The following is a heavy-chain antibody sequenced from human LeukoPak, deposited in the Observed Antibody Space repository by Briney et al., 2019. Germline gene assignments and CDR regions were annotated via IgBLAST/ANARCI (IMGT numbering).Heavy chain of an antibody. CDR1: GFTVSSKY. V-gene: IGHV3-66*01. J-gene: IGHJ4*02. D-gene: IGHD2-2*01. CDR3: GRGHYSNRL. CDR2: IYIDGGT. Sequence: GESLRLSCAASGFTVSSKYMSWVRQAPGKGLEWVSVIYIDGGTYYADSVKGRFTISRDNSKNTLLLQMNSLRAEDTAVYYCGRGHYSNRLGGQGTLVTVSS.